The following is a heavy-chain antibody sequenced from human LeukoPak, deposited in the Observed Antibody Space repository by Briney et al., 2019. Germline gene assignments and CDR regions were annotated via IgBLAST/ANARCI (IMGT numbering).Heavy chain of an antibody. CDR3: AKDILGTVTTFGYFDY. CDR2: ISWNSGSI. Sequence: LPGRSLRLSCAAPGFTFDDYAMHWVRQAPGKGLEWVSGISWNSGSIGYADSVKGRFTISRDNAKNSLYLQMNSLRAEDTALYYCAKDILGTVTTFGYFDYWGQGTLVTVSS. V-gene: IGHV3-9*01. D-gene: IGHD4-17*01. J-gene: IGHJ4*02. CDR1: GFTFDDYA.